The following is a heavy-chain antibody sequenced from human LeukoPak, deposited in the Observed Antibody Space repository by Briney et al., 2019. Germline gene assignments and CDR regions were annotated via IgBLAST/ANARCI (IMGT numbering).Heavy chain of an antibody. CDR3: AGSQSYNFFDP. V-gene: IGHV3-74*01. Sequence: GGSLRLSCAASGFTLSNYWMHWVRQAPGKGLVWVSRIRSDGSVTTYADSVRGRFTISRDNAKSTLYLQMNSLRVEDTAVYYCAGSQSYNFFDPWGQGTLVTVSS. CDR2: IRSDGSVT. D-gene: IGHD3-10*01. J-gene: IGHJ5*02. CDR1: GFTLSNYW.